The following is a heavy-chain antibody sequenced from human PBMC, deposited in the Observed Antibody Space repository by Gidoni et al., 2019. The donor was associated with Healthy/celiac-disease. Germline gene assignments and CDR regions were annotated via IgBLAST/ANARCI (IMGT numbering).Heavy chain of an antibody. V-gene: IGHV4-30-2*04. D-gene: IGHD3-22*01. CDR2: ST. J-gene: IGHJ3*02. CDR3: AMEADDSSGYEGAWDAFDI. Sequence: STYYNPSLKSRVTISVDTSKNQFSLKLSSVTAADTAVYYCAMEADDSSGYEGAWDAFDIWGQGTMVTVSS.